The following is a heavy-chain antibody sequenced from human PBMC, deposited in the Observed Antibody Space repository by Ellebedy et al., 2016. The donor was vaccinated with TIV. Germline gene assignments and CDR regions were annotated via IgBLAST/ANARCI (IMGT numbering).Heavy chain of an antibody. J-gene: IGHJ4*02. CDR2: IYPKSGDT. D-gene: IGHD3-16*02. V-gene: IGHV1-2*02. CDR3: ARDGLSPIVEFDY. Sequence: ASVKVSCXASGFTFSDYYMYWVRQAPGQGLEWVGWIYPKSGDTLYAQNFQGRVTLTRDTSISTMYMELNRLTSDDTAVYFCARDGLSPIVEFDYWGQGTLVTVSS. CDR1: GFTFSDYY.